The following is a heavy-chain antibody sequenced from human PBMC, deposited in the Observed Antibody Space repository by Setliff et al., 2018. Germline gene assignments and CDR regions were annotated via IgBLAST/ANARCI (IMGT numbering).Heavy chain of an antibody. J-gene: IGHJ4*02. CDR1: GFTYKNDW. Sequence: GGSLRLSCGASGFTYKNDWMTWVRQAPGKGPEWVANIKQDGGKTYYVDSVKGRFSISRDNAKNSLYLQMNSLRAEDTAVYYCAKYYSDNSGPRGAFDYWGQGTLVTVSS. D-gene: IGHD3-22*01. CDR3: AKYYSDNSGPRGAFDY. CDR2: IKQDGGKT. V-gene: IGHV3-7*01.